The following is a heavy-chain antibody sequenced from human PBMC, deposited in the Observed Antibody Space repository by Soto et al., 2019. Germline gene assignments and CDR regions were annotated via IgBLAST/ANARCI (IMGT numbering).Heavy chain of an antibody. CDR3: AHSIYGMDV. Sequence: GAAPGKPTQSLGLACSFSWFSLRSSGVGVGWIRQPPGKALEWLALIYWDDDKRYSPSLKSRLTITKDTSKNQVVLTMTNMDPVNTATYYCAHSIYGMDVWGQGTTVTVSS. CDR2: IYWDDDK. V-gene: IGHV2-5*02. J-gene: IGHJ6*02. CDR1: WFSLRSSGVG.